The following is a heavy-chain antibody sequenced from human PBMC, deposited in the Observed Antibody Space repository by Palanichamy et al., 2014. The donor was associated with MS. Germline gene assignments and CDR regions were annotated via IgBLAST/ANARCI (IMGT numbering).Heavy chain of an antibody. CDR1: GDSISRGDH. CDR2: IYHSGST. V-gene: IGHV4-38-2*01. CDR3: ARQRPHYGMDV. J-gene: IGHJ6*02. Sequence: QVQLQESGLGLVKPSETLSLTCAVSGDSISRGDHWGWIRQPPGKGLDWIGSIYHSGSTYYNPSLKSRVTISVDTSKNQFSLNLSPVTAADTAVYYCARQRPHYGMDVWGQGTTVTVSS. D-gene: IGHD6-25*01.